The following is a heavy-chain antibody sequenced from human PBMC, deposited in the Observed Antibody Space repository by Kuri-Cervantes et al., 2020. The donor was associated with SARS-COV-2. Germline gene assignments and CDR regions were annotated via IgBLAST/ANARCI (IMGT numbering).Heavy chain of an antibody. D-gene: IGHD6-13*01. V-gene: IGHV1-69*05. J-gene: IGHJ4*02. CDR2: IIPIFGTA. Sequence: SVKVSCKASGGTFSSYAISWVRQAPGQGLEWMGGIIPIFGTANYAQKFQGRVTITTDESTSTAYMVLSSLRSEDTAVYYCARDSGLAAAGLFDYWGQGTLVIVSS. CDR1: GGTFSSYA. CDR3: ARDSGLAAAGLFDY.